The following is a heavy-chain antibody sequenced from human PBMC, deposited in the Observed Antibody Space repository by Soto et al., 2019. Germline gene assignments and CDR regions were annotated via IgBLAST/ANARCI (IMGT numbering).Heavy chain of an antibody. J-gene: IGHJ4*02. CDR1: GYTFLAFY. CDR3: ERDKPFSAGY. Sequence: QVQLVQSGTEVKKPGASVKVSCKASGYTFLAFYIHWVRQAPGQGLEWMGFINPSGGGTTYAQQYQGRLTMTRDTSTSTVYMELISLSSEDTAMYYCERDKPFSAGYWGQGTLVT. V-gene: IGHV1-46*01. CDR2: INPSGGGT. D-gene: IGHD3-3*02.